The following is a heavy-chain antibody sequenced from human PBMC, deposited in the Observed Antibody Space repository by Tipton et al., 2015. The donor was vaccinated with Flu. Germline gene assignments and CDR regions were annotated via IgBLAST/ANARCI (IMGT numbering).Heavy chain of an antibody. CDR1: GGSVSSGTYY. CDR2: VSMGGGT. Sequence: TLSLTCTVSGGSVSSGTYYWSWIRQPAGEGLEWIGRVSMGGGTNYNPSLSSRVTITIDTSKNQFSLKLTSVTAADTAVYYCARDRLYSASVGYFYVGASDVWGQGTMVTVPP. V-gene: IGHV4-61*02. D-gene: IGHD3-22*01. CDR3: ARDRLYSASVGYFYVGASDV. J-gene: IGHJ3*01.